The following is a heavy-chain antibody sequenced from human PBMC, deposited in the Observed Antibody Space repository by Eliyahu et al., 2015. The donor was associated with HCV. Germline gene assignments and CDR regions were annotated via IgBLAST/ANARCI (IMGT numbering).Heavy chain of an antibody. Sequence: EVQLVESGGGLVKPGGSLRLSCAASGFTFSSYSMNWVRQAPGKGXEWVASISSSSSYIYYADSVKGRFTISRDNAKNSLYLQMNSLRAEDTAVYYCARDHPPLYSSGWYDYYYGMDVWGQGTTVTVSS. CDR2: ISSSSSYI. CDR3: ARDHPPLYSSGWYDYYYGMDV. J-gene: IGHJ6*02. V-gene: IGHV3-21*01. D-gene: IGHD6-19*01. CDR1: GFTFSSYS.